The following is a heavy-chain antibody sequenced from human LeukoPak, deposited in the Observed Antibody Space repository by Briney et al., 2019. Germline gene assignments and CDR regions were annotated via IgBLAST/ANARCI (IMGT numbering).Heavy chain of an antibody. CDR1: GFTVSSNY. D-gene: IGHD2-21*02. CDR2: FYRDGNT. J-gene: IGHJ4*02. CDR3: ARDRYCSGDCSFDY. V-gene: IGHV3-66*01. Sequence: PGGSLGLSCSASGFTVSSNYESWVRQVPGKGLEGVGVFYRDGNTYYADSVRGRFSISRDNSKNTLYLQMNSLRAEDTAVYYCARDRYCSGDCSFDYWGQGTLLTVSS.